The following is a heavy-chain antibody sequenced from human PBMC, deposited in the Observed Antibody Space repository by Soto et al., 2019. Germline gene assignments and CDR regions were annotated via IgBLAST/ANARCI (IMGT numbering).Heavy chain of an antibody. CDR1: GFTFSSYG. CDR3: ARDRLRYYYGSGSYYKPSTYFDY. D-gene: IGHD3-10*01. V-gene: IGHV3-33*01. Sequence: QVQLVESGGGVVQPGSSRRLSCPGPGFTFSSYGMHWVRQPQAKGLRGLAVLGYEGSNKYYADSVKGRFTISRDNSRNTLYLQMNSLRAEDTAVYYCARDRLRYYYGSGSYYKPSTYFDYWGQGTLVTVSS. J-gene: IGHJ4*02. CDR2: LGYEGSNK.